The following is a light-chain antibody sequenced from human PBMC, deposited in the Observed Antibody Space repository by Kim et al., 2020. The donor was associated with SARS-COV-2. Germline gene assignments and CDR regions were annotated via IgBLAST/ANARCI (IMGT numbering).Light chain of an antibody. V-gene: IGLV3-1*01. J-gene: IGLJ1*01. CDR2: QDS. Sequence: SYELTQPPSVSVSPGQTASITCSGDKLGDKYACWYQQKPGQSPVLVIYQDSKRPSGIPERFSGSNSGNTATLTISGTQAMDEADYYCQAWDGSTLCVFGT. CDR3: QAWDGSTLCV. CDR1: KLGDKY.